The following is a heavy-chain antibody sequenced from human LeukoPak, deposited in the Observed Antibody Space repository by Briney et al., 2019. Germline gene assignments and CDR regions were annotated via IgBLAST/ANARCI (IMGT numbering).Heavy chain of an antibody. CDR2: IYPGDSDT. D-gene: IGHD3-3*01. J-gene: IGHJ3*02. V-gene: IGHV5-51*01. CDR3: ARQLATIFGVVTYDAFDI. Sequence: GEALKISCRGSGYSFTSYWIGWVRQMPGKGLGWGGIIYPGDSDTRYSPSFQGQVTISADKSISTAYLQWSSLKASDTAMYYCARQLATIFGVVTYDAFDIWGQGTMVTVSS. CDR1: GYSFTSYW.